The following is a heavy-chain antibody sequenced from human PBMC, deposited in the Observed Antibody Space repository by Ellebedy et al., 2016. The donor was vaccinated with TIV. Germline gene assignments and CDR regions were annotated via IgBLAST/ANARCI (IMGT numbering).Heavy chain of an antibody. Sequence: ASVKVSCKASGYTFTSYDINWVRQATGQGLEWMGWMNPNSGNTGYAQKFQGRVTMTRNTSISTAYMELSSLRSDDTAVYYCAREPYSSGWFDPWGQGTLVTVSS. J-gene: IGHJ5*02. CDR1: GYTFTSYD. D-gene: IGHD6-19*01. CDR3: AREPYSSGWFDP. V-gene: IGHV1-8*01. CDR2: MNPNSGNT.